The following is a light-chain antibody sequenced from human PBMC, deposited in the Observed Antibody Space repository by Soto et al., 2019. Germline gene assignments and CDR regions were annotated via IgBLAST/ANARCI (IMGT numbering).Light chain of an antibody. CDR1: QSVSSY. CDR3: QQRSNGYT. J-gene: IGKJ2*01. CDR2: DAS. V-gene: IGKV3-11*01. Sequence: IVLTQSPATLSLSPGERATLSCRASQSVSSYLAWYQQQPGQAPRLLIYDASNRATGIPARFSGSGSGTDFTLTIRSLEPEDFAVYYCQQRSNGYTFGQGTKLEIK.